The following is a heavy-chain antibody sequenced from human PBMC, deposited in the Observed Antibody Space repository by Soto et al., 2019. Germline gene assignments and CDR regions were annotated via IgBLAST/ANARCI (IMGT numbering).Heavy chain of an antibody. D-gene: IGHD6-13*01. V-gene: IGHV4-34*01. CDR2: INHSGST. Sequence: SETLSLTCAVYGGSFSGYYWSWIRQPPGKGLEWIGEINHSGSTNYNPSLKSRVTISVDTSKNQFSLKLSSVTAADTAVYYCARGGQYSSSSTTTNWFVSWGQGSPVT. J-gene: IGHJ5*01. CDR1: GGSFSGYY. CDR3: ARGGQYSSSSTTTNWFVS.